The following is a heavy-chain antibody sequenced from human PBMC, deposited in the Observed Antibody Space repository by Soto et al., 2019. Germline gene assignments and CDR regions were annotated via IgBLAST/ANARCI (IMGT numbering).Heavy chain of an antibody. CDR2: FDPEDGET. V-gene: IGHV1-24*01. Sequence: ASVKVSCKVSGYTLTELSMHWVRQAPGKGLEWMGGFDPEDGETIYAQKFQGRVTMTEDTSTDTAYMELSSLRSEDTAVYYCATSGGIVDHNWFDPWGQGTLVTVSS. CDR1: GYTLTELS. J-gene: IGHJ5*02. D-gene: IGHD2-15*01. CDR3: ATSGGIVDHNWFDP.